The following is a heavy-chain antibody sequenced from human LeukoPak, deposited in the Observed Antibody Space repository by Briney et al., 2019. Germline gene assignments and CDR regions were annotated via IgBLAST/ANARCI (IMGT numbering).Heavy chain of an antibody. D-gene: IGHD6-19*01. V-gene: IGHV3-53*01. Sequence: GGSLRLSCAASGFSVSGNVMHWVRQAPGKGLEWGSVIYRGDNTYYAASVKGRFTVSRDNSKNTLYLQMNSLRDEDTALYYCAKAGIGVVGYFDYWGQGTLVTVSS. CDR2: IYRGDNT. CDR1: GFSVSGNV. J-gene: IGHJ4*02. CDR3: AKAGIGVVGYFDY.